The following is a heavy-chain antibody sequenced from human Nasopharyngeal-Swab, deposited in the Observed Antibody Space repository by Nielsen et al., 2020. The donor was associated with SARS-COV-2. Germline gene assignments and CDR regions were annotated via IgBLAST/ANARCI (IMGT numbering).Heavy chain of an antibody. CDR1: GGSISSGGYY. CDR2: IYYSGST. Sequence: SETLSLTCTVSGGSISSGGYYWSWIRQHPGKGLEWIGYIYYSGSTYYNPSLKSRVTISVDTSKNQFSLKLSSVTAAETAVYYCARVLTRNLVVALVLDAFDIWGQGTMVTVSS. J-gene: IGHJ3*02. D-gene: IGHD2-15*01. CDR3: ARVLTRNLVVALVLDAFDI. V-gene: IGHV4-31*03.